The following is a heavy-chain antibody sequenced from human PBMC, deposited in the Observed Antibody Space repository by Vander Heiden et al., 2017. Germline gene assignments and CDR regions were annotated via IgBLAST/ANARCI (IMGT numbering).Heavy chain of an antibody. D-gene: IGHD1-26*01. CDR3: ARDRGGSDSGSYFDY. CDR2: ISSSSSTI. Sequence: EVQLVESGGGLVQPGGSLRLSCAASGFTFSSYSMNWVRQAPGKGLEWVSYISSSSSTIYYADAGKGRFTISRDNAKNSLYLQMNSLRAEETPVYYCARDRGGSDSGSYFDYWGQGTMVTVYS. CDR1: GFTFSSYS. V-gene: IGHV3-48*01. J-gene: IGHJ4*02.